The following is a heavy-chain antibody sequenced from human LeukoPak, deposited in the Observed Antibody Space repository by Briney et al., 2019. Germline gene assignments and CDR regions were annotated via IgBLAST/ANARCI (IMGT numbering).Heavy chain of an antibody. J-gene: IGHJ4*02. CDR3: GKGLGALDY. V-gene: IGHV3-23*01. CDR2: ICFSVGST. CDR1: GFTFSNYA. D-gene: IGHD7-27*01. Sequence: GESLTLSCAASGFTFSNYAMSWVRQPPGKGLEWVAGICFSVGSTYYADSVKGRVTISRDNSKNTLYLQMNTPRAEDTAVYYCGKGLGALDYWGQGTLVTVSS.